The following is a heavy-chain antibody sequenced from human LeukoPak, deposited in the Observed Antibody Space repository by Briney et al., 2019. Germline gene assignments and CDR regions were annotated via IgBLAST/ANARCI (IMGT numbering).Heavy chain of an antibody. D-gene: IGHD2-2*01. J-gene: IGHJ6*03. CDR2: ISGSGDSI. V-gene: IGHV3-23*01. CDR1: GFTFSTYA. CDR3: AKDGVVLAAPGYYYYYMDV. Sequence: GGSLRLSCAASGFTFSTYAMTWVRQAPGKGLEWVSVISGSGDSIYYSDSVKGRFTISRDNSKNTLYLQMNSLRAEDTAVYYCAKDGVVLAAPGYYYYYMDVWGKGTTVTVSS.